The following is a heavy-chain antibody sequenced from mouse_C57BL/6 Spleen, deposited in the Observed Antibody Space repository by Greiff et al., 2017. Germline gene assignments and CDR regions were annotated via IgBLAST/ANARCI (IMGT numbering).Heavy chain of an antibody. CDR3: ARYDSYFDY. V-gene: IGHV1-42*01. Sequence: EVQRVESGPELVKPGASVKISCKASGYSFTGYYMNWVKQSPEKSLEWIGEINPSTGGTTYNQKFKAKATLTVDKSSSTAYMQLKSLTSEDSAVYYCARYDSYFDYWGQGTTLTVSS. CDR2: INPSTGGT. D-gene: IGHD2-4*01. CDR1: GYSFTGYY. J-gene: IGHJ2*01.